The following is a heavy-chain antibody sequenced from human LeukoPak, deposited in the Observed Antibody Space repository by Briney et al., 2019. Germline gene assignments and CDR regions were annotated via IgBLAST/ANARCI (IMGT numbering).Heavy chain of an antibody. CDR2: IRYDGSNK. CDR3: ATSTVTTPGKYYFDF. J-gene: IGHJ4*02. Sequence: GGSLRLSCAASGFTLSSYGMHWVRQAPGKGLEWVAFIRYDGSNKYYADSVKGRFTISRDNSKNTLYLQMSSLRAEDTAVYYCATSTVTTPGKYYFDFWGQGTLVTVSS. CDR1: GFTLSSYG. V-gene: IGHV3-30*02. D-gene: IGHD4-17*01.